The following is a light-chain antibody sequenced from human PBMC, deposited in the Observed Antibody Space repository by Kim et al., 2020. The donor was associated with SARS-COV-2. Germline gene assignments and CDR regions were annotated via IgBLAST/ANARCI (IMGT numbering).Light chain of an antibody. V-gene: IGKV1-5*03. CDR3: QQYKSFALT. Sequence: DIQMTQSPSTLSASVGDRVTITCRASQSIGTWLAWYQQKPGKAPKLLIYQASSVESGVPSRVSGSGSGTEFTLTISSLHPDYSATYYCQQYKSFALTFGGGTKVDIK. CDR2: QAS. CDR1: QSIGTW. J-gene: IGKJ4*01.